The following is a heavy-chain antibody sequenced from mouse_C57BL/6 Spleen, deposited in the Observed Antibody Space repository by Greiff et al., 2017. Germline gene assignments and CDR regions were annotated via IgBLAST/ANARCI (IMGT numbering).Heavy chain of an antibody. D-gene: IGHD1-1*01. CDR2: IYPGDGDT. V-gene: IGHV1-82*01. CDR3: ASFPYYYGSTTYAMDY. J-gene: IGHJ4*01. CDR1: GYAFSSSW. Sequence: QVQLQQSGPELVKPGASVKISCKASGYAFSSSWMNWVKQRPGKGLEWIGRIYPGDGDTNYNGKFKGKATLTADKSSSTAYMQLSSLTSEDSAVYFCASFPYYYGSTTYAMDYWGQGTSVTGSS.